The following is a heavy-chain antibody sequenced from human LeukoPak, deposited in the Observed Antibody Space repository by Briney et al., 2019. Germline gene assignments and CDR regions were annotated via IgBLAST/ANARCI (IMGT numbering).Heavy chain of an antibody. CDR1: GYTFTAYY. D-gene: IGHD2-15*01. J-gene: IGHJ4*02. Sequence: GASVKVSCTASGYTFTAYYMHWVRQAPGQGLEWTGWIDTNSGGTNYAQKFQGRVTITRDTFIGTAYMELSSLISDDTAVYYCASEAYCSGGSCSLHRVASWGQGTLVTVSS. CDR3: ASEAYCSGGSCSLHRVAS. V-gene: IGHV1-2*02. CDR2: IDTNSGGT.